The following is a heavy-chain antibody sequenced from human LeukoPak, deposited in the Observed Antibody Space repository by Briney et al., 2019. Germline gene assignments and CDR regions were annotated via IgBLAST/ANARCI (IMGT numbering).Heavy chain of an antibody. V-gene: IGHV3-74*03. D-gene: IGHD6-6*01. Sequence: PGGSLRLSCEVSGFTFNNYWMHWVRQAPGKGLVWVARINSDGSSTTYADSVKGRFTISRDNAQNTLYLQVNSLRAEDTAVYYCVSIAARLTYWGQGALVTVSS. CDR2: INSDGSST. CDR1: GFTFNNYW. CDR3: VSIAARLTY. J-gene: IGHJ4*02.